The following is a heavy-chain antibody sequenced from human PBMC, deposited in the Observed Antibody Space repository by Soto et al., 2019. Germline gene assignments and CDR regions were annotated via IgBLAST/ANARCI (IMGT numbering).Heavy chain of an antibody. CDR3: ARGPTGPRYXXTWYILDC. Sequence: EVQLVESGGGLVQPGGSLRLSCAASGFTFTNYWMTWVRQVPGXGLEWVXNIEQDGSEKYYVDSVKGRFTISRDNAKSSLYLQMNSLRDEDTAVYYCARGPTGPRYXXTWYILDCWGQGILVTVSS. CDR2: IEQDGSEK. V-gene: IGHV3-7*01. J-gene: IGHJ4*02. CDR1: GFTFTNYW. D-gene: IGHD6-13*01.